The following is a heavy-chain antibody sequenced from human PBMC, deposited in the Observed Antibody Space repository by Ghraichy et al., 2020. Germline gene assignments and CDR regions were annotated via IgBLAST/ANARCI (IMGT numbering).Heavy chain of an antibody. V-gene: IGHV4-59*01. D-gene: IGHD3-10*01. CDR1: GDSLSSYY. CDR3: ARFLNYYRGAFDP. Sequence: SETLSLTCTVSGDSLSSYYWTWIRQPPGKGLELIGYVYYTGTTNYNPSLKSRLSISIDTSKSQFSLKLSSVTAADTAMYYCARFLNYYRGAFDPWGKGTRVTVSS. J-gene: IGHJ5*02. CDR2: VYYTGTT.